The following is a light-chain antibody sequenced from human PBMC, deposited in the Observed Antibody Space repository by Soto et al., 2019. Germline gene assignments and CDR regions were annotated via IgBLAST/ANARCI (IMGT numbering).Light chain of an antibody. Sequence: QSALTQPASVSGSPGQSITICCTGTSSDVGGYNYVSWYQQHPGKAPKLMIYEVSNRPSGVSNRFSGSKSGNTASLTISGLQAEDEADYYCSSYTSSLNYVFGTGTKVTVL. CDR1: SSDVGGYNY. J-gene: IGLJ1*01. V-gene: IGLV2-14*01. CDR3: SSYTSSLNYV. CDR2: EVS.